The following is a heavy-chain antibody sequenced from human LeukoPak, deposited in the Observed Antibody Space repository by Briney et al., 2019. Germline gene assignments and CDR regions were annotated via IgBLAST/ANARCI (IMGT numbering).Heavy chain of an antibody. Sequence: GASVKVSCKASGYTFTGYYMHWVRQAPGQGLEWMGWINPNSGGTNYAQKFQGRVTMTRDTSISTAYMEVSRLRSDDTAVYYCARGTREGYSYGRYYFDYWGQGTLVTVS. V-gene: IGHV1-2*02. CDR3: ARGTREGYSYGRYYFDY. J-gene: IGHJ4*02. CDR2: INPNSGGT. CDR1: GYTFTGYY. D-gene: IGHD5-18*01.